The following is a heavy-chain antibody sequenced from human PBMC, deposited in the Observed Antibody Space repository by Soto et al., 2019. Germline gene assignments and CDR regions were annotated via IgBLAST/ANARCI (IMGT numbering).Heavy chain of an antibody. Sequence: ESGGGLVKPGGSLRLSCAASGFTFSDYYMSWIRQAPGKGLEWVSYISSSSSYTNYADSVKGRFTISRDNAKNSLYLQMNSLRAEDTAVYYCARGGAPYYFYYDSSGYDYWGQGTLVTVSS. CDR1: GFTFSDYY. CDR2: ISSSSSYT. J-gene: IGHJ4*02. V-gene: IGHV3-11*06. CDR3: ARGGAPYYFYYDSSGYDY. D-gene: IGHD3-22*01.